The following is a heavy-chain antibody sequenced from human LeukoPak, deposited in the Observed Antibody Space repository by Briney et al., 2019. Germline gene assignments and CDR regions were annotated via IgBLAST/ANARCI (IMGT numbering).Heavy chain of an antibody. V-gene: IGHV1-69*01. Sequence: SVKVSCKASGGTFSSYAISWVRQATGQGLEWMGGIIPIFGTANYAQKFQGRVTITADESTSTAYMELSSLRSEDTAVYYCARDWVAVAGTFQGNFDYWGQGTLVTVSS. D-gene: IGHD6-19*01. J-gene: IGHJ4*02. CDR2: IIPIFGTA. CDR1: GGTFSSYA. CDR3: ARDWVAVAGTFQGNFDY.